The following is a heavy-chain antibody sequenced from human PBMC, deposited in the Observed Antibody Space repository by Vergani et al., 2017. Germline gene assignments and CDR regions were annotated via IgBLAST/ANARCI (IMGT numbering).Heavy chain of an antibody. Sequence: QVQLVQSGAEVKKPGASVKVSCKASGYTFTSYDINWVRQATGQGLEWMGWMNPNSGNTGYAQKFQGRVTMTRNTSISTAYMELSRLRSDDTAVYYCARDPRSYSSGWYNYWGQGTLVTVSS. V-gene: IGHV1-8*01. CDR1: GYTFTSYD. D-gene: IGHD6-19*01. J-gene: IGHJ4*02. CDR3: ARDPRSYSSGWYNY. CDR2: MNPNSGNT.